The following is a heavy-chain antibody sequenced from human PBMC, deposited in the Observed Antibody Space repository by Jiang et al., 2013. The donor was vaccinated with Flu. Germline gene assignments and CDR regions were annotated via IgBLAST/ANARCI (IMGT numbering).Heavy chain of an antibody. Sequence: QLLESGGGSVQPGGSLRLSCAASGFTFSSYGMNWVRQAPGKGLEWVSYISSRSTTIYHADSVKGRFTISRDNAKNSLYLQMNSLRDEDTAVYYCARDLGMTIFGVDFDYWGQGTLVTVSS. CDR2: ISSRSTTI. CDR1: GFTFSSYG. J-gene: IGHJ4*02. D-gene: IGHD3-3*01. CDR3: ARDLGMTIFGVDFDY. V-gene: IGHV3-48*02.